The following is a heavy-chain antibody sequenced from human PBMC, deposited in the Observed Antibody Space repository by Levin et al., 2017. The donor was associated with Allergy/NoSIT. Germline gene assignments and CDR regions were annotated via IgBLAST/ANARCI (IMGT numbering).Heavy chain of an antibody. CDR3: ARERSIVGATTIIWSSGFAAIYFDY. Sequence: SETLSLTCAVYGGSFSGYYWSWIRQPPGKGLEWIGEINHSGSTNYNPSLKSRVTISVDTSKNQFSLKLSSVTAADTAVYYCARERSIVGATTIIWSSGFAAIYFDYWGQGTLVTVSS. D-gene: IGHD1-26*01. CDR1: GGSFSGYY. V-gene: IGHV4-34*01. J-gene: IGHJ4*02. CDR2: INHSGST.